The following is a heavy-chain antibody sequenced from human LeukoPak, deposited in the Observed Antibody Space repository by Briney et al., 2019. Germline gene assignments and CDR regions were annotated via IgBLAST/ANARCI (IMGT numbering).Heavy chain of an antibody. J-gene: IGHJ4*02. CDR3: ARDRVTMVRGTYFDY. Sequence: SETLSLTCIVSGGSISTSNYYWGWIRQPPGEGLEWIGSISSSGSIYYNPSLKSRVTISVDTSKNQFSLKLSSVTAADTAVYYCARDRVTMVRGTYFDYWGQGTLVTVSS. CDR2: ISSSGSI. D-gene: IGHD3-10*01. CDR1: GGSISTSNYY. V-gene: IGHV4-39*07.